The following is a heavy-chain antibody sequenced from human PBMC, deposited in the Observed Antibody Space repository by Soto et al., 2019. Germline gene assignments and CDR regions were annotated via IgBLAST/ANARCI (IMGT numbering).Heavy chain of an antibody. J-gene: IGHJ4*02. V-gene: IGHV3-33*01. CDR3: ARAVAGTGEDY. CDR1: GFTFSSYG. Sequence: QVRLVESGGGVVQPGRSLRLSCAASGFTFSSYGMHWVRQARGKGLEWVAVIWYDGSNKYYADSVKGRFTISRDNSKNTLYLQMNSLRAEDTAVYYCARAVAGTGEDYWGQGTLVTVSS. CDR2: IWYDGSNK. D-gene: IGHD6-19*01.